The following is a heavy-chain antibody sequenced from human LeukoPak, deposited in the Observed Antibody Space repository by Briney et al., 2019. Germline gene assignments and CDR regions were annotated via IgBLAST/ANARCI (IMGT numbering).Heavy chain of an antibody. D-gene: IGHD5-12*01. V-gene: IGHV3-20*04. CDR3: ARDGGGYRFYNWFDP. J-gene: IGHJ5*02. Sequence: GGSLRLSCAASGFTFDDYGMSWVRQAPGKGLEWVSGINWSGGSTGYTDSVKGRFTISRDNAKNSLYLQLNSLRAEDTAVYYCARDGGGYRFYNWFDPWGQGTLVTVSS. CDR2: INWSGGST. CDR1: GFTFDDYG.